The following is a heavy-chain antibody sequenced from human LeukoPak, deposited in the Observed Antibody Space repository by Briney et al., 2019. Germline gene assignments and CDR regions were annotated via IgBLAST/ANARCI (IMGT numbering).Heavy chain of an antibody. CDR3: ARDTIVGAADFDY. CDR2: INPNSGGT. D-gene: IGHD1-26*01. J-gene: IGHJ4*02. CDR1: GYTFTGYY. V-gene: IGHV1-2*02. Sequence: GASVKVSCKASGYTFTGYYMHWVRQAPGQGLEWMGWINPNSGGTNYAQKFQGRVTMTRDTSISTAYMELSSLRSDDTAVYYCARDTIVGAADFDYWGQGTLVTVSS.